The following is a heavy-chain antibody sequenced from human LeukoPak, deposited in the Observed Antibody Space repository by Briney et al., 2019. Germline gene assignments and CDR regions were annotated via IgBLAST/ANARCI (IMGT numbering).Heavy chain of an antibody. V-gene: IGHV4-39*01. CDR3: ARQSGGSSWDSRPNWFDP. CDR1: GGSISSSSYY. Sequence: PSETLSLTCTVSGGSISSSSYYWGWIRQPPGKGLEWIGSIYYSGSTYYNPSLKSRVTISVDTSKNQFSLKLSSVTAADTVVYYCARQSGGSSWDSRPNWFDPWGQGTLVTVSS. J-gene: IGHJ5*02. CDR2: IYYSGST. D-gene: IGHD6-13*01.